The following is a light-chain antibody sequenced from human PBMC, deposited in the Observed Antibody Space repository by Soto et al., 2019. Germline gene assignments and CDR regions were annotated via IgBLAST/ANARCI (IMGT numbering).Light chain of an antibody. CDR3: QQYNNWHPVT. J-gene: IGKJ4*01. Sequence: EIVMTQSPATLSVSPGERATLSCRASQSLSSNLAWYQQKPGQAPRLLIFGASTRATGVPGRFSGSGSGTEFTLTISSLQSADSAVYYCQQYNNWHPVTFGGGTKVEI. V-gene: IGKV3-15*01. CDR1: QSLSSN. CDR2: GAS.